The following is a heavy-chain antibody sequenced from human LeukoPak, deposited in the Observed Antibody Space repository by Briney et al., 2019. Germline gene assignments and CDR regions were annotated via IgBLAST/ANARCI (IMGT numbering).Heavy chain of an antibody. D-gene: IGHD3-3*01. V-gene: IGHV1-8*01. CDR1: GYTFTSYD. J-gene: IGHJ4*02. CDR2: MNPNSGNT. Sequence: ASVKVSCKASGYTFTSYDINWVRQATGQGLEWMGWMNPNSGNTGYAQKFQGRVTMTRNTSISTAYMELSSLRSEHTAVYYCARGRPYGFYYDFWSGYYGGDYWGQGTLVTVSS. CDR3: ARGRPYGFYYDFWSGYYGGDY.